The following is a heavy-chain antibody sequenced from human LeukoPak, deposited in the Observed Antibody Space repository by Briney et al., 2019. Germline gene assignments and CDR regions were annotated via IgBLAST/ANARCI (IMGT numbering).Heavy chain of an antibody. CDR2: IRSKANSYAT. Sequence: GGSLRLSCAASGFTFSGSAMHWVRQASGKGLEWVGRIRSKANSYATAYAASVKGRFTISRDNAKNSLYLQMNSLRAEDTAVYYCARAWIAAAGTPFDYWGQGTLVTVSS. J-gene: IGHJ4*02. CDR3: ARAWIAAAGTPFDY. V-gene: IGHV3-73*01. CDR1: GFTFSGSA. D-gene: IGHD6-13*01.